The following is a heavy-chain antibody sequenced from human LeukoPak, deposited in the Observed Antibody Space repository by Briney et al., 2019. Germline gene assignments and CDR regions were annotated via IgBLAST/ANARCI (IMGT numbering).Heavy chain of an antibody. D-gene: IGHD5-24*01. CDR2: IYYSGST. CDR1: GGSISSYY. V-gene: IGHV4-59*01. J-gene: IGHJ3*02. Sequence: SETLSLTCTVSGGSISSYYWSWIRQPPGKGLEWIGYIYYSGSTNYNPSLKSRVTVSVDTSKNQFSLKLSSVTAADTAVYYCARVNLDGYNYRDAFDIWGQGTMVTVSS. CDR3: ARVNLDGYNYRDAFDI.